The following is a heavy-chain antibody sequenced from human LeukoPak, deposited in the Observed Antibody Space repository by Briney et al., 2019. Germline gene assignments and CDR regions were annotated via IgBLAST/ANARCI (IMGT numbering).Heavy chain of an antibody. CDR3: ARGRYTSGSYYEVTWFDP. CDR2: INPKTGGT. J-gene: IGHJ5*02. CDR1: GYTFTGYY. Sequence: ASVKVSCKASGYTFTGYYIHWVRQAPGHGLEWMGWINPKTGGTNYAQKFQDWVTVTRDTANSTAYMELSSLKSEDTAVYFCARGRYTSGSYYEVTWFDPWGQGTLVTVSS. V-gene: IGHV1-2*04. D-gene: IGHD3-10*01.